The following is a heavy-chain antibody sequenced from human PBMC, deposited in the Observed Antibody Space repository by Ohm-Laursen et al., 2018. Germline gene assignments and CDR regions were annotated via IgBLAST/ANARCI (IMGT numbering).Heavy chain of an antibody. Sequence: SLRLSCAASGFTFNRHGMHWVRQAPGKALEWVVLISYDGGNKYYADFVRGRFTISRDQSKNTMFLQMSNLSFDDTAIYYCARDDSERLYYNYGLDVWGQGTTVTVSS. V-gene: IGHV3-30*03. CDR1: GFTFNRHG. CDR3: ARDDSERLYYNYGLDV. D-gene: IGHD1-1*01. CDR2: ISYDGGNK. J-gene: IGHJ6*02.